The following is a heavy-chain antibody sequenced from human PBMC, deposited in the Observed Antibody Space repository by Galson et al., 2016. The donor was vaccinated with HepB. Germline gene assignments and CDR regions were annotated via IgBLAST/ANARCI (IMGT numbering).Heavy chain of an antibody. D-gene: IGHD3-16*01. V-gene: IGHV3-7*03. CDR3: AGGTYHNWFDA. CDR1: TSSTYW. J-gene: IGHJ5*02. Sequence: TSSTYWVNWVRQAPGKGLEWVASIKQDGSQKFSVDSVKGRFTISRDDAKNSLYLQMNSLRADDTAVSYCAGGTYHNWFDAWGQGTLVTVSS. CDR2: IKQDGSQK.